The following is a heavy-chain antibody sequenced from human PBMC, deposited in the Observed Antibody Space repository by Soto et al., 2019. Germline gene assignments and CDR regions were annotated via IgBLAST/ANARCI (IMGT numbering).Heavy chain of an antibody. V-gene: IGHV4-34*01. CDR2: INHSGST. CDR3: ARGKNFDWLYPFDD. Sequence: PSETVSITCAVYGGSFSGYYWSWIRQPPGKGLEWIGEINHSGSTNYNPSLKSRVTISVDTSKNQFSLKLSSVTAADTAVYYCARGKNFDWLYPFDDWGQGTLVTVSS. D-gene: IGHD3-9*01. J-gene: IGHJ4*02. CDR1: GGSFSGYY.